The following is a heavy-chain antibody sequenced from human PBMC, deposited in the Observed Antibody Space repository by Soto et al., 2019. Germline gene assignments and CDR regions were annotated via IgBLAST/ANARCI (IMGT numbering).Heavy chain of an antibody. CDR3: AKGPGIAAAGGSCVDY. Sequence: SLRLSCAASGFTFSSYGMHWVRQAPGKGLEWVAVISYDGSNKYYADSVKGRFTISRDNSKNTLYLQMNSLRAEDTAVYYCAKGPGIAAAGGSCVDYWGQGTLVTVSS. CDR2: ISYDGSNK. CDR1: GFTFSSYG. J-gene: IGHJ4*02. V-gene: IGHV3-30*18. D-gene: IGHD6-13*01.